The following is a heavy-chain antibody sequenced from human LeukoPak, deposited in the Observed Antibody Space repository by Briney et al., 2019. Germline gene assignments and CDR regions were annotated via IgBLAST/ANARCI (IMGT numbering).Heavy chain of an antibody. D-gene: IGHD2-15*01. CDR2: ISTIGIT. Sequence: PSETLSLTCTVSSGSISSSNYDWSWIRQPAGKGLEWIGRISTIGITNYNPSLNSRVTISIDTSKNQFSLKLSSVTAADTAVYYCARDGCGGSCFHYYYYYMDVWGKGTTVTISS. CDR1: SGSISSSNYD. CDR3: ARDGCGGSCFHYYYYYMDV. J-gene: IGHJ6*03. V-gene: IGHV4-61*02.